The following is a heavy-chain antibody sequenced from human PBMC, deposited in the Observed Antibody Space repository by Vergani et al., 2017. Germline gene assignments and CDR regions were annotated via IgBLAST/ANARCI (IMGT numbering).Heavy chain of an antibody. CDR3: ARVQELYDIWVRYRVGYYYYMNV. CDR1: GGSFSGYY. CDR2: INHSGST. J-gene: IGHJ6*03. Sequence: QVQLQQWGAGLLKPSETLSLTCAVYGGSFSGYYWSWIRQPPGKGLEWIGEINHSGSTNYNPSLKSRVTISVDTSKNQFSLKLSTVTAADTAVYYCARVQELYDIWVRYRVGYYYYMNVWSKGTTVTVSS. D-gene: IGHD3-9*01. V-gene: IGHV4-34*01.